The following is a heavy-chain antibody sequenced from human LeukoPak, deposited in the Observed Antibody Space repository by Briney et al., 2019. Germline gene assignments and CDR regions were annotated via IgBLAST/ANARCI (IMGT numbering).Heavy chain of an antibody. CDR2: ISWNSGSI. D-gene: IGHD3-22*01. V-gene: IGHV3-9*01. J-gene: IGHJ4*02. CDR1: GFTFDDYA. CDR3: AKVATRYYDSSGYYSHYFDY. Sequence: PGRSLRLSCAASGFTFDDYAMHWVRQAPGKGLEWVSGISWNSGSIGYADSVKGRFTISRDNAKNSLYLQMNSLRAEDRAWYYCAKVATRYYDSSGYYSHYFDYWGQGTLVTVSP.